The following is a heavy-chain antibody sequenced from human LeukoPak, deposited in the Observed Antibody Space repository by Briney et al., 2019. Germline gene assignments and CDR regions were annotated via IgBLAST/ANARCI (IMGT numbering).Heavy chain of an antibody. CDR2: ISSSSSYI. D-gene: IGHD3-22*01. CDR1: GFTFSSYS. V-gene: IGHV3-21*01. CDR3: ARVLYYYDSSGYYGY. Sequence: GGSLRLSCAASGFTFSSYSMNWVRQAPGKGLEWVSSISSSSSYIYYADSVKGRFTISRDNAKNSLYLQMNSLRVEDTAVYYCARVLYYYDSSGYYGYWGQGTLVTVSS. J-gene: IGHJ4*02.